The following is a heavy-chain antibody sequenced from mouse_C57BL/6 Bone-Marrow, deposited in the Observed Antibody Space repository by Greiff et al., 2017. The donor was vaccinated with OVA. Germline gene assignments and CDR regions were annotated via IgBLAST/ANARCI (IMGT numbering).Heavy chain of an antibody. D-gene: IGHD1-1*01. Sequence: QVQLQQSGAELARPGASVTLSCKASGYTFTSYGISWVKQRTGQGLEWIGEIYPRSGNTYYNEKFKGKATLTADKSSSTAYMELRSLTSEDSAVYFCARELITTVVFDYWGQGTTLTVSS. V-gene: IGHV1-81*01. CDR1: GYTFTSYG. CDR3: ARELITTVVFDY. CDR2: IYPRSGNT. J-gene: IGHJ2*01.